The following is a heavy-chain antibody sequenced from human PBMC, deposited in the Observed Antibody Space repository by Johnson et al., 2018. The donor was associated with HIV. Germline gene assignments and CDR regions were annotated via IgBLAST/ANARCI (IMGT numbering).Heavy chain of an antibody. CDR1: GFTFSSYG. J-gene: IGHJ3*01. CDR2: VTGTGGDT. D-gene: IGHD6-6*01. Sequence: MQLVVSGGGLVKPGGSLRLSCAASGFTFSSYGMSWVRQAPGKGLEWVSGVTGTGGDTYYADSVKGRFIISRDNSKNTVYLEMKSLRDEDTAVYYCAKAQQLVPGGDAFDVWGQGTLVTVSS. CDR3: AKAQQLVPGGDAFDV. V-gene: IGHV3-23*04.